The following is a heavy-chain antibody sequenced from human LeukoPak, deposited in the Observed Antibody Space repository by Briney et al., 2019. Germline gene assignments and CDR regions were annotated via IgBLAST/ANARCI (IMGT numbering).Heavy chain of an antibody. V-gene: IGHV4-39*07. CDR3: AKDRGNHVTDY. CDR2: ICYSGST. D-gene: IGHD1-14*01. Sequence: KPSETLSLTCTVSGGSISSSTCYWGWIRQPPGKGLEWIGSICYSGSTYYNPSLESRVTISVDTSKNQFSLKLSSVTAADTAVYYCAKDRGNHVTDYWGQGILVTVSS. CDR1: GGSISSSTCY. J-gene: IGHJ4*02.